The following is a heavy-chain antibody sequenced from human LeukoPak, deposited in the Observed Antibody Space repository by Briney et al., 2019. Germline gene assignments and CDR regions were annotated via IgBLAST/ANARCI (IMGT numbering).Heavy chain of an antibody. CDR3: AKDLYSSSWKTSPYYFDY. Sequence: PGRSLRLTCAASGFTFSSYGMHWVRQAPGKGLEWVAVISYDGSNKYYADSVKGRFTISRDNSKNTLYLQMNSLRAEDTAVYYCAKDLYSSSWKTSPYYFDYWGQGTLVNVSS. CDR1: GFTFSSYG. D-gene: IGHD6-13*01. J-gene: IGHJ4*02. V-gene: IGHV3-30*18. CDR2: ISYDGSNK.